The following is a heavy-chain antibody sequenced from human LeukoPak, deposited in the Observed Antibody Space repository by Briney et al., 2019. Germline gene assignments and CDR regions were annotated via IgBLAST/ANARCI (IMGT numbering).Heavy chain of an antibody. V-gene: IGHV3-23*01. J-gene: IGHJ4*02. Sequence: GGSLRLSCAASGFTFNSYAMSWVRHAPGKGLEWVSTISGSGGSTYYADSVKGPFTISRDNSKNTLYLQMHSLRAADTAVYYCAKGSSGYSAYFDYWGQGTLVTVSS. CDR1: GFTFNSYA. CDR2: ISGSGGST. D-gene: IGHD3-22*01. CDR3: AKGSSGYSAYFDY.